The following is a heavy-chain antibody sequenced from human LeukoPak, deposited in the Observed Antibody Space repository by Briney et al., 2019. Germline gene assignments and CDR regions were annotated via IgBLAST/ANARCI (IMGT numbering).Heavy chain of an antibody. Sequence: PGGSLRLSCAASGFTFSSYSMNWVRQAPGKGLGWVSYISSSSSIIDYADSVKGRFTISRDNAKNSLYLQMNSLRAEDTTVYYCARARGYSYGYSDYWGQGTLVTVSS. CDR3: ARARGYSYGYSDY. CDR1: GFTFSSYS. D-gene: IGHD5-18*01. V-gene: IGHV3-48*01. CDR2: ISSSSSII. J-gene: IGHJ4*02.